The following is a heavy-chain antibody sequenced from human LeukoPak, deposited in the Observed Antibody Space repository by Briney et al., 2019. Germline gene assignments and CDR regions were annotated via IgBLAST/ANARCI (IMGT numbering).Heavy chain of an antibody. CDR1: EFSFTNYW. D-gene: IGHD3-16*01. Sequence: GGSLRLSCEASEFSFTNYWMYWVRQAPGKGLAWVSAINTDGSTTTYADSVKGRFTISRDNARNTLYLQMNSLRAEDTAVYYCARDVRFTIDYWGQGTLVTVSS. CDR2: INTDGSTT. CDR3: ARDVRFTIDY. J-gene: IGHJ4*02. V-gene: IGHV3-74*01.